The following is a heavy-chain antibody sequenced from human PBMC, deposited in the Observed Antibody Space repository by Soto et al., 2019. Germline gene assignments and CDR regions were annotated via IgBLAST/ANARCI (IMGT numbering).Heavy chain of an antibody. J-gene: IGHJ6*02. CDR3: ARDPPIYCSGGSCYSGYYYYYGMDV. CDR1: GFTFSSYG. CDR2: IWYDGSNK. D-gene: IGHD2-15*01. Sequence: QVQLVESGGGVVQPGRSLRLSCAASGFTFSSYGMHWVRQAPGKGLEWVAVIWYDGSNKYYADSVKGRFTISRDNSKNTLYLQMNNLRTEDTAVYYCARDPPIYCSGGSCYSGYYYYYGMDVWGQGTTVTVSS. V-gene: IGHV3-33*01.